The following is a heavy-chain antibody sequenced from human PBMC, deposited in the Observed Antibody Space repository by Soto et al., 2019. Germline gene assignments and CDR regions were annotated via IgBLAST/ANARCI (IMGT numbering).Heavy chain of an antibody. V-gene: IGHV1-69*06. CDR3: ARGDDFDYYYGVDV. CDR2: IVPMFGTS. CDR1: GGTFSSYA. D-gene: IGHD3-16*01. J-gene: IGHJ6*02. Sequence: SVKVSCKASGGTFSSYAISWVRQAPGQGLEWMGGIVPMFGTSNYAQKFQGRVTTTADKSTNTAYMELSSLTSEDTAVYYCARGDDFDYYYGVDVWGQGTTVTVSS.